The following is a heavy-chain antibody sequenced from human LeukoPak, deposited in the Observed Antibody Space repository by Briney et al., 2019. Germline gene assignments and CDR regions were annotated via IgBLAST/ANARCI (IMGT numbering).Heavy chain of an antibody. D-gene: IGHD3-9*01. V-gene: IGHV4-34*01. J-gene: IGHJ4*02. Sequence: SETLSLTCAVYGGSFSGYYWSWIRQPPGKGLEWIGEINHSGSTNYNPSLKSRVTISVDTSKNQFSLKLSSATAADTAVYYCARGRSVLRYFDWLPRAYYFDYWGQGTLVTVSS. CDR1: GGSFSGYY. CDR2: INHSGST. CDR3: ARGRSVLRYFDWLPRAYYFDY.